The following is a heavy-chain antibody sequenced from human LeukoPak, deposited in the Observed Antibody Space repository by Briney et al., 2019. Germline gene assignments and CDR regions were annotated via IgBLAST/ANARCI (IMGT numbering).Heavy chain of an antibody. D-gene: IGHD2-2*01. V-gene: IGHV1-18*01. CDR1: GYTFTSYG. Sequence: ASVKVSCKASGYTFTSYGISWVRQAPGQGLEWMGWINAYNGNTNYAQKLQGRVTMTTDTSTSTAYMELRSLRSDDTAVYYCARDERPAAFGSAEYFQHWGQGTLVTVSS. J-gene: IGHJ1*01. CDR2: INAYNGNT. CDR3: ARDERPAAFGSAEYFQH.